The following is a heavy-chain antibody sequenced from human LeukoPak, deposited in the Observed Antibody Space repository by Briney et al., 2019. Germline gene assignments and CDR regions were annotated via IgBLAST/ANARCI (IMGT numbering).Heavy chain of an antibody. D-gene: IGHD3-22*01. CDR1: GYTFTSYG. J-gene: IGHJ3*02. V-gene: IGHV1-18*01. CDR2: ISAYNGNT. Sequence: ASVKVSCKASGYTFTSYGISWVRRAPGQGLEWMGWISAYNGNTNYAQKLQGRVTMTTDTSTSTAYMELRSLRSDDTAVYYCARAPTYYDSSGYYLPGAFDIWGQGTMVTVSS. CDR3: ARAPTYYDSSGYYLPGAFDI.